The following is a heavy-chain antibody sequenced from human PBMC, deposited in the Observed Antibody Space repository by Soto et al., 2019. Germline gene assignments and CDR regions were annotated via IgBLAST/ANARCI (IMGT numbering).Heavy chain of an antibody. CDR3: ARREVGARTTNYSVRDA. CDR1: GGSISSSSYY. J-gene: IGHJ6*02. CDR2: IYYSGST. V-gene: IGHV4-39*01. D-gene: IGHD1-26*01. Sequence: QLQLQESGPGLVKPSETLSLTCTVSGGSISSSSYYWGWIRQPPGKGLEWIGSIYYSGSTYYNPSLKSRVTISEDTSKNSFSLKLGLGTPPATAVNYCARREVGARTTNYSVRDAWGQGPRSPSP.